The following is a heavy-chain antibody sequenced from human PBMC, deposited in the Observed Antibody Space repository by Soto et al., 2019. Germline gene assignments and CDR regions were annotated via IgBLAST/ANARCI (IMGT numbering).Heavy chain of an antibody. Sequence: QVQLVQSGAELKKPGASVKVSCKAPRYIFTAYCMHWVRQAPGQGLELMGWINPNNGAPHYGLSFQGRVTMTRDTSISTAYMELSSLRSDDTAVYYCASHDPGARFDPWGQVTLVIVSS. CDR1: RYIFTAYC. D-gene: IGHD1-1*01. CDR3: ASHDPGARFDP. CDR2: INPNNGAP. J-gene: IGHJ5*02. V-gene: IGHV1-2*02.